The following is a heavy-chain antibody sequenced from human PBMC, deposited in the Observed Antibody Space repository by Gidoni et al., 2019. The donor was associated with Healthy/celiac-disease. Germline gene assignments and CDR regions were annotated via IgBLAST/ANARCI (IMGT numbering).Heavy chain of an antibody. Sequence: QVQLVQSGAEVKKPGSSVKVSCKASGGTFSSYAISWVRQAPGQRLEWMGGIIPLFGPANYARKFQGGLTITADESTSTAYMELRSLRSEDRAVYYGARGGGQDIGVVPAAYYMDVWGKGTTVTVSS. CDR1: GGTFSSYA. CDR3: ARGGGQDIGVVPAAYYMDV. V-gene: IGHV1-69*01. J-gene: IGHJ6*03. CDR2: IIPLFGPA. D-gene: IGHD2-2*01.